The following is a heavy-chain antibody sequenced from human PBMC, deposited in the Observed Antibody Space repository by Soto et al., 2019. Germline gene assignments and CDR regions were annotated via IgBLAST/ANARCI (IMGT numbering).Heavy chain of an antibody. CDR1: GVSFNSYD. Sequence: SLRLSCAASGVSFNSYDMHWVRQSPVKGPEWVAIISYDGSNTYYSDSVRGRFTISRDNSKDTLYLQMHSLRSEDTAIYYCARISRYCSGGDCKAWGQGTQVTVSS. V-gene: IGHV3-30*03. CDR3: ARISRYCSGGDCKA. CDR2: ISYDGSNT. D-gene: IGHD2-15*01. J-gene: IGHJ5*02.